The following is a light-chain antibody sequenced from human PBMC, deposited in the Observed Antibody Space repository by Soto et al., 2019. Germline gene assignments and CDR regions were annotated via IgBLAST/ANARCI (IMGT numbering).Light chain of an antibody. CDR1: QGITSW. J-gene: IGKJ1*01. CDR3: QQATSFPRT. Sequence: DIQMTQYHSFVSGSVGDRVSISCRASQGITSWLAWYQQKPGKAPKLLIYAASTLQGGVPSRFSGSGSGTEFTLTISSLQPEDFATYYCQQATSFPRTFGQGTKVDIK. V-gene: IGKV1-12*01. CDR2: AAS.